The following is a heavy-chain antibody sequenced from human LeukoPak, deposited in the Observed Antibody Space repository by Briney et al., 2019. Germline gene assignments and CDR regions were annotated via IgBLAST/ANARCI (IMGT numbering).Heavy chain of an antibody. J-gene: IGHJ5*02. CDR2: ISSSTSTT. CDR1: GFTFRSYS. V-gene: IGHV3-48*04. Sequence: GGSLRLSCEVSGFTFRSYSMHWVRKVPGKGLEWISYISSSTSTTHYADSVKGRFTISRDNDKNSLYLQMNSLRAEDTAVYYCARKNSAFYHFDHWGQGTLVTVS. D-gene: IGHD2/OR15-2a*01. CDR3: ARKNSAFYHFDH.